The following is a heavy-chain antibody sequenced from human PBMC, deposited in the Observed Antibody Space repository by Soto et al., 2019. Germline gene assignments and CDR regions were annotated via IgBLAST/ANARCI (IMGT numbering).Heavy chain of an antibody. Sequence: GSSVKPCCKASGYIFANYAMQWVRQAPGQGLEWMGYINPGNGNTKYSQKFQGRLTISRDTSANTVYMDLSSLTSKDTAIYYCARVVNNFSGSEDTWFAPCGQGTQVIVSA. CDR2: INPGNGNT. J-gene: IGHJ5*02. CDR3: ARVVNNFSGSEDTWFAP. CDR1: GYIFANYA. D-gene: IGHD3-10*01. V-gene: IGHV1-3*01.